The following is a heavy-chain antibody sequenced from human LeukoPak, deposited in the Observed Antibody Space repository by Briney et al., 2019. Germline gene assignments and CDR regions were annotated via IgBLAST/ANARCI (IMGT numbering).Heavy chain of an antibody. CDR1: GGSISSYY. Sequence: SETLSLTCTVSGGSISSYYWSWIRQPPGKGLEWIGYIYYSGSTNYNPSLKSRVTISVDTSKNQFSLKLSSVTAADTAVYYCARAVGPVGARDVDYWGQGTLVTVSS. V-gene: IGHV4-59*01. CDR3: ARAVGPVGARDVDY. J-gene: IGHJ4*02. D-gene: IGHD1-26*01. CDR2: IYYSGST.